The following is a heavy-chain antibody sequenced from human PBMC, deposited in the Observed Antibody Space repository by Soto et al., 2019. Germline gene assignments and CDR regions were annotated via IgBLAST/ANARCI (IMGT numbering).Heavy chain of an antibody. V-gene: IGHV4-59*01. CDR2: IYYSGST. Sequence: SETLSLTCTVSGGSISSYYWSWIRQPPGKGLEWIGYIYYSGSTNYNPSLKSRVTISVDTSKNQFSLKLSSVTAADTAVYYCARARNTMLRGVIPNWFDPWGQGTLVAVAS. D-gene: IGHD3-10*01. CDR3: ARARNTMLRGVIPNWFDP. J-gene: IGHJ5*02. CDR1: GGSISSYY.